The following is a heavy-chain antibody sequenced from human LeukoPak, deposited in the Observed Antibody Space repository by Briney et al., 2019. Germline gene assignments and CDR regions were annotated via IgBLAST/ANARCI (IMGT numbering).Heavy chain of an antibody. J-gene: IGHJ6*02. V-gene: IGHV3-33*06. CDR1: GFTFSSYG. Sequence: PGRSLRLSCAASGFTFSSYGMHWVRQAPGKGLEWVAVIWYDGSNKYYADSVKGRFTISRDNSKNTLYLQMNSLRAEDTAVYYCAKRGYTYSSGWYDGYYYYGMDVWGQGTTVTVSS. CDR2: IWYDGSNK. CDR3: AKRGYTYSSGWYDGYYYYGMDV. D-gene: IGHD6-19*01.